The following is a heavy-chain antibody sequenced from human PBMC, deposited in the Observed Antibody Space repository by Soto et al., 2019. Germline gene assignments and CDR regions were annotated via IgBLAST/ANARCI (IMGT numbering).Heavy chain of an antibody. Sequence: QVQLVESGGGVVQPGRSLRLSCAASGFTFSSYGMHWVRQAPGKGLEWVAVISYDGSNKYYADSVKGRFTISRDNSKNTLYLQMNSQRAEDTAVYYCAKPRGKYCSSTSCYRAFDIWGQGTMVTVSS. CDR1: GFTFSSYG. V-gene: IGHV3-30*18. J-gene: IGHJ3*02. CDR2: ISYDGSNK. D-gene: IGHD2-2*01. CDR3: AKPRGKYCSSTSCYRAFDI.